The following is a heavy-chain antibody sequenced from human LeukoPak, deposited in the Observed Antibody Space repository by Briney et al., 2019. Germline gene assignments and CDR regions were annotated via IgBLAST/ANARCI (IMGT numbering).Heavy chain of an antibody. V-gene: IGHV3-33*01. CDR3: ARGESDTAMGVDY. CDR2: IWYDGSNK. Sequence: GGSLRLSCAASGFTFSSYGMHWVRQAPGKGLEWVAVIWYDGSNKYYADSVKGRFTISRDNPKNTLYLQMNSLRAEDTAVYYCARGESDTAMGVDYWGQGTLVTVSS. J-gene: IGHJ4*02. D-gene: IGHD5-18*01. CDR1: GFTFSSYG.